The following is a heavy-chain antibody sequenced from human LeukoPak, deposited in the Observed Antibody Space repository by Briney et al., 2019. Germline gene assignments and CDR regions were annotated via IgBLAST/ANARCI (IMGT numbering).Heavy chain of an antibody. CDR2: INPSSGGT. J-gene: IGHJ5*01. CDR3: ARGYRDSIGPCLDS. CDR1: GYIFSGYF. D-gene: IGHD3-22*01. V-gene: IGHV1-2*07. Sequence: ASVKVSCKASGYIFSGYFIHWVRQAPGQALEWLGLINPSSGGTNYAHKFQGRVTMTRDTSINTAYMELSSLTSDDTAVYFCARGYRDSIGPCLDSWGQGTLVTVSS.